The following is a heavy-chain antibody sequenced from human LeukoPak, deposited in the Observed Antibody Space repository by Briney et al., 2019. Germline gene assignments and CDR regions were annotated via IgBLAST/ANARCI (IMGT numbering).Heavy chain of an antibody. Sequence: GGSLRLSCAASGFTFSSYSMNWVRQAPGKGLEWVSYISGRSSTKYYADSVKGRFTISRGNAENSLYLQMNSLRVEDTAVYYCARVRLDSGTYSLYYWGQGTLVTVSS. CDR1: GFTFSSYS. CDR2: ISGRSSTK. D-gene: IGHD3-10*01. J-gene: IGHJ4*02. V-gene: IGHV3-48*01. CDR3: ARVRLDSGTYSLYY.